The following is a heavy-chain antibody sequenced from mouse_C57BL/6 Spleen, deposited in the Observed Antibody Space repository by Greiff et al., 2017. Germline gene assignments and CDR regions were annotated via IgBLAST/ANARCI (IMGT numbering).Heavy chain of an antibody. D-gene: IGHD2-2*01. J-gene: IGHJ4*01. Sequence: VQLQQPGAELVMPGASVKLSCKASGYTFTSYWMHWVKQRPGQGLEWIGEIDPSDSYTNYNQKFKGKSTLTVDKSSSTAYMQLSSLTSEDSAVYYGARNGYDGFYAMDYWGQGTSVTVSS. CDR2: IDPSDSYT. CDR3: ARNGYDGFYAMDY. V-gene: IGHV1-69*01. CDR1: GYTFTSYW.